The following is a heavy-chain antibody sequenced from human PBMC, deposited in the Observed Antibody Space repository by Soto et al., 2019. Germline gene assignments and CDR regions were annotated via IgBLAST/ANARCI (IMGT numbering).Heavy chain of an antibody. J-gene: IGHJ4*02. CDR3: ARYYYDSSGYYPDYFDY. Sequence: PSETLSLTCTVSGGSISSYYWSWIRQPPGKGLEWIGYIYYSGSTNYNPSLKSRVTISVDTSKNPFSLKLSSVTAADTAVYYCARYYYDSSGYYPDYFDYWGQGTLVTVSS. D-gene: IGHD3-22*01. V-gene: IGHV4-59*01. CDR2: IYYSGST. CDR1: GGSISSYY.